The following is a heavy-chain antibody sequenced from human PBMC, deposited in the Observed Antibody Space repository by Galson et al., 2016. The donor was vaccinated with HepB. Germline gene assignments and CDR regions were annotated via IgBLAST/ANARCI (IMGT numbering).Heavy chain of an antibody. Sequence: SLRLSCAASGFTFSTYAMHWVRQAPGKGLEWVALISYDGNNKYYADSVKGRFTISRDNSKNKLYLQMNSLRPEDTAVYYCARDTYFTYCSTTSCYMVYWGQGTLVTVSS. CDR3: ARDTYFTYCSTTSCYMVY. CDR1: GFTFSTYA. D-gene: IGHD2-2*02. CDR2: ISYDGNNK. V-gene: IGHV3-30-3*01. J-gene: IGHJ4*02.